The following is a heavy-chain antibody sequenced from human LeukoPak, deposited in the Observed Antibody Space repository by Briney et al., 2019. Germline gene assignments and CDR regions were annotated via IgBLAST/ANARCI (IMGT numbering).Heavy chain of an antibody. Sequence: GGSLRLSCAASGFTFDDYTMHWVRQAPGEGLQWVSLITWDGGSTFYADSVKGRFTISRDNNKNSLSLQMNSLRTEDTALYYCATERQKYFDYWGQGTLVTVSS. CDR3: ATERQKYFDY. V-gene: IGHV3-43*01. CDR1: GFTFDDYT. CDR2: ITWDGGST. J-gene: IGHJ4*02.